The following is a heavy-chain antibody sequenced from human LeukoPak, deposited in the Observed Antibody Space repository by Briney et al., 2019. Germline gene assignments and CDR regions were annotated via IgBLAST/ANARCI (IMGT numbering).Heavy chain of an antibody. CDR3: ATGFDPATVPNGRVGY. J-gene: IGHJ4*02. D-gene: IGHD4-17*01. V-gene: IGHV1-24*01. CDR1: GYNLTELS. CDR2: FDPEDGET. Sequence: ASVKVSCKVSGYNLTELSMHWVRQAPGKGLERMGGFDPEDGETIYAQKFQGRVTMTEDTSTDTAYMELSSLRSEDTAVYYCATGFDPATVPNGRVGYWGQGTLVTVSS.